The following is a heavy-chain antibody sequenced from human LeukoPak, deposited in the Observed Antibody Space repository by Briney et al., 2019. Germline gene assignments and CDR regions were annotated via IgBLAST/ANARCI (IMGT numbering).Heavy chain of an antibody. D-gene: IGHD3-3*01. CDR1: GGCISSYY. CDR2: IYTSGST. Sequence: PSETLSLTCTGSGGCISSYYESWIRQPAGKGLEWIGRIYTSGSTNYNPSLKSRVTMSVDTSKNQFSLKLSSVTAADTAVYYCARAYDFWSGYPHYWGQGTLVTVSS. CDR3: ARAYDFWSGYPHY. J-gene: IGHJ4*02. V-gene: IGHV4-4*07.